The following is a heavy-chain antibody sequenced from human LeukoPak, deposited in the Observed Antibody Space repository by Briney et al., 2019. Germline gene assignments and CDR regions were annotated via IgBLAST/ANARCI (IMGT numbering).Heavy chain of an antibody. CDR1: GFTFSGYP. Sequence: GGSLRLSCAASGFTFSGYPMHWVRQAPGKGLEYLSTISNNGGRTYYTNSVKGRFTISRDNSKNTLYLQLGSLRPEDVAVYYCAREDYRAYAFDIWGQGTMVTVSS. CDR2: ISNNGGRT. CDR3: AREDYRAYAFDI. V-gene: IGHV3-64*01. D-gene: IGHD4-17*01. J-gene: IGHJ3*02.